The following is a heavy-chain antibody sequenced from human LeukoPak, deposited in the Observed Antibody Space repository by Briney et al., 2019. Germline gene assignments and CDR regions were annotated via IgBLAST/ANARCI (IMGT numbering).Heavy chain of an antibody. CDR1: GYSISSAYY. CDR3: ARANEYSSSVPFDY. J-gene: IGHJ4*02. Sequence: SETLSHTCAVSGYSISSAYYWGWIRQPPGKGLEWIGSIYHRGSTYYSPSLKSRVTISVDTSKNQFSLKLSSVTAADTAVYYCARANEYSSSVPFDYCRQGTLVTVSS. V-gene: IGHV4-38-2*01. D-gene: IGHD6-6*01. CDR2: IYHRGST.